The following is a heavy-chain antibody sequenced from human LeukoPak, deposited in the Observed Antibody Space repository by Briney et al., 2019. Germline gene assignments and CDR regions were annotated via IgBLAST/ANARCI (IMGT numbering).Heavy chain of an antibody. CDR1: GFTFSSYE. D-gene: IGHD6-13*01. Sequence: PGGSLRLSCAASGFTFSSYEMNWVRQTPGKGLEWVSYISSSGGTKYYADSVKGRFTISRDNAKNSLYLQMNSLRAEDTAVYYCAREPPAIEAVGTADYWGQGTLVTVSS. CDR2: ISSSGGTK. CDR3: AREPPAIEAVGTADY. J-gene: IGHJ4*02. V-gene: IGHV3-48*03.